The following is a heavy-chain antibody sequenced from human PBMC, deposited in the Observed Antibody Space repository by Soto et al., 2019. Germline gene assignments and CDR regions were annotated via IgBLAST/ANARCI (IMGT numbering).Heavy chain of an antibody. D-gene: IGHD6-19*01. V-gene: IGHV3-11*05. CDR1: GFTFSDYY. J-gene: IGHJ4*02. CDR3: ARDSTGWRAVYDY. CDR2: ISSTGSYT. Sequence: QVQLVESGGDLVKPGGSLRLSCAASGFTFSDYYMSWIRQAPGKGLEWVSYISSTGSYTNYADSVKGRFTISRDNAKNSLYLQMNSLRAEDTAVYYCARDSTGWRAVYDYWGQGSLVTVSS.